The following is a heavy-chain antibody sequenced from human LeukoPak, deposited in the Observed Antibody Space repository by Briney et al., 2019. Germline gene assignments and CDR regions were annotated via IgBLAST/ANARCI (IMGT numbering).Heavy chain of an antibody. V-gene: IGHV4-4*02. D-gene: IGHD3-16*01. CDR1: GGSISSSNW. J-gene: IGHJ4*02. Sequence: SGTLSLTCAVSGGSISSSNWWSWVRQPPGKGLEWIGEIYHSGSTNYNPSLKSRVTISVDTSENQFSLKLSSVTAADTAVYYCARLVGRGSYLDYWGQGTLVTVSS. CDR3: ARLVGRGSYLDY. CDR2: IYHSGST.